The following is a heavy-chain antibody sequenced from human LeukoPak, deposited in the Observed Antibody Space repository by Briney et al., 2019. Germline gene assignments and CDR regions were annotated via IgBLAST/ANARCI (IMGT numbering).Heavy chain of an antibody. V-gene: IGHV3-23*01. D-gene: IGHD3-10*01. CDR3: AKDTPSGP. CDR1: GFTIDSQD. J-gene: IGHJ5*02. CDR2: LSGGGPKT. Sequence: GGSLRLSCVTSGFTIDSQDMSWVRQAPGKGLEWVSALSGGGPKTYYADSVKGRFTTSRDNSKNTLYLQMNSLRAEDTAVYYCAKDTPSGPWGQGTLVTVSS.